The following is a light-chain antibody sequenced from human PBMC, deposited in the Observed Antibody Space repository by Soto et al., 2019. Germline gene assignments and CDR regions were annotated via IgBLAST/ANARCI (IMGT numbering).Light chain of an antibody. J-gene: IGKJ5*01. CDR1: QTISSY. V-gene: IGKV1-39*01. CDR2: GTF. Sequence: DIQMTQSPSSLSASVGDRVTITCRASQTISSYLNWYQQRPGKAPKVLIHGTFSLQSGVPSRFSGSGSGTDFTLTISSLHPEDFATYYCQQSYSTPITFGQGTRLEIK. CDR3: QQSYSTPIT.